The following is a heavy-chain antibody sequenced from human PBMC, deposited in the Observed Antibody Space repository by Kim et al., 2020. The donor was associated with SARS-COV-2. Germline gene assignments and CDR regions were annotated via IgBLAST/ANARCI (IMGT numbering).Heavy chain of an antibody. CDR3: ARRTYYYGSGSYLGYYYYYGMDV. Sequence: GESLKISCKGSGYSFTSYWISWVRQMPGKGLEWMGRIDPSDSYTNYSPSFQGHVTISADKSISTAYLQWSSLKASDTAMYYCARRTYYYGSGSYLGYYYYYGMDVWGQGTTVTVSS. CDR1: GYSFTSYW. CDR2: IDPSDSYT. V-gene: IGHV5-10-1*01. D-gene: IGHD3-10*01. J-gene: IGHJ6*02.